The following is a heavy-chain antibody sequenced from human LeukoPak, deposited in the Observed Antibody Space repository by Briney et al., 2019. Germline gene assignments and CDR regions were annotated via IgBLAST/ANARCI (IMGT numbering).Heavy chain of an antibody. V-gene: IGHV3-23*01. D-gene: IGHD3-22*01. J-gene: IGHJ1*01. CDR3: AKDRAYYYDSSQYFQH. Sequence: GGSLRLSCAASGLTFSSYAMSWVRQAPGKGLEWVSAISGSGGSTYYADSVKGRFTISRDNSKNTLYLQMNSLRAEDTAVYYCAKDRAYYYDSSQYFQHWGQGTLVTVSS. CDR1: GLTFSSYA. CDR2: ISGSGGST.